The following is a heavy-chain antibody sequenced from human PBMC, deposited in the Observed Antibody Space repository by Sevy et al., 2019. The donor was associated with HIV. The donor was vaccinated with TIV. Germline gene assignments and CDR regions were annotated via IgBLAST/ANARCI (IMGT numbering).Heavy chain of an antibody. J-gene: IGHJ3*02. CDR3: TTQEIVVVVAAAYAFDI. V-gene: IGHV3-15*01. CDR1: GFTFSNAW. Sequence: GESLKISCAASGFTFSNAWMSWVRQAPGKGLEWVGRIKSRTDGGTTDYAAPVKGRFTISRDESKNTLYLQMNSLKTEDTAVYYCTTQEIVVVVAAAYAFDIWGQGTMVTVSS. D-gene: IGHD2-15*01. CDR2: IKSRTDGGTT.